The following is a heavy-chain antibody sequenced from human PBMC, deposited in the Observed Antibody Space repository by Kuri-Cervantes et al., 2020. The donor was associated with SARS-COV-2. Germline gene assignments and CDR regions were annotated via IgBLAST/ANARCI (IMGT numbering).Heavy chain of an antibody. J-gene: IGHJ4*02. V-gene: IGHV3-21*03. D-gene: IGHD3-3*01. CDR2: ISSSSSYI. Sequence: GGSLRLSCAASGFTFSSYSMNWVRQAPGKGLEWVSSISSSSSYIYYADSVKGRFTISRDNAKNSLYLQMNSLKTDDTAIYYCTTDLDFWSGYFYWDYWGQGTLVTVSS. CDR1: GFTFSSYS. CDR3: TTDLDFWSGYFYWDY.